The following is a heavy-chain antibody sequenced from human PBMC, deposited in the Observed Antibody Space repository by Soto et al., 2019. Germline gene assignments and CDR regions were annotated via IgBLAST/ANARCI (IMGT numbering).Heavy chain of an antibody. CDR2: VHPDSGGT. D-gene: IGHD3-22*01. Sequence: ASVKVSCKTSGYIFTDHLIHWVRQSPGQGLQWVGWVHPDSGGTNVAQAFQDRVTMTADTSITTAYMDLARLRPNDTAIFYCARGAQGFFPVSGIYFYFDHWGQGTPVTVSS. CDR3: ARGAQGFFPVSGIYFYFDH. V-gene: IGHV1-2*02. J-gene: IGHJ4*02. CDR1: GYIFTDHL.